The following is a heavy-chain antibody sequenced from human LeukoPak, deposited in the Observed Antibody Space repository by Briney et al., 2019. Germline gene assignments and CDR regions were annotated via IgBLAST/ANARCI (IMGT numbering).Heavy chain of an antibody. V-gene: IGHV5-51*01. CDR2: IYPGDSET. Sequence: GESLKISCKGSGYAFSNYWIVWVRQMPGKGLEWMGIIYPGDSETRYSPSFQGPVTTSADKSIDTAYLQWSSLKASDTAIYYCARRSPTDWFDPWGQGTLVTVSS. CDR1: GYAFSNYW. J-gene: IGHJ5*02. CDR3: ARRSPTDWFDP.